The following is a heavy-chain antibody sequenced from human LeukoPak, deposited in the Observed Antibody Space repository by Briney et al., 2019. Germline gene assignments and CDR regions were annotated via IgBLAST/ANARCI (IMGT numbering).Heavy chain of an antibody. CDR2: IYYSGST. D-gene: IGHD3-10*01. CDR3: TFNLGSGSYAFDI. V-gene: IGHV4-59*12. Sequence: SETLSLTCTVSGGSISSYYWSWIRQPPGKGLEWIGYIYYSGSTNYNPSLKSRVTISVDTSKNQFSLKLSSVTAADTAVYYCTFNLGSGSYAFDIWGQGTMVTVSS. J-gene: IGHJ3*02. CDR1: GGSISSYY.